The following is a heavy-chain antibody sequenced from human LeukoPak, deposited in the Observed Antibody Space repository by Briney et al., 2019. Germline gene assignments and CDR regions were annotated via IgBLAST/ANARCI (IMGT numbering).Heavy chain of an antibody. J-gene: IGHJ4*02. CDR3: ARDTCSSTSCYAGVRGFDY. CDR1: GYTFTGYY. V-gene: IGHV1-18*04. CDR2: ISAYNGNT. D-gene: IGHD2-2*01. Sequence: ASVKVSCKASGYTFTGYYMHWVRQAPGQGLEWMGWISAYNGNTNYAQKLQGRVTMTTDTSTSTAYMELRSLRSDDTAVYYCARDTCSSTSCYAGVRGFDYWGQGTLVTVSS.